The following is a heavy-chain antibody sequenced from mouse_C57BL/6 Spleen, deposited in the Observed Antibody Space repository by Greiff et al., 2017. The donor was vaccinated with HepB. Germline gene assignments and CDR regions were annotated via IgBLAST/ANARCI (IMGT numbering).Heavy chain of an antibody. Sequence: VQLQQSGAELVRPGTSVKMSCKASGYTFTNYWIGWAKQRPGHGLEWIGDIYPGGGYTNYNEKFKGKATLTADKSSSTAYMQFSSLTSEDSAIYYCARGGVATDYAMDYWGQGTSVTVSS. CDR2: IYPGGGYT. CDR3: ARGGVATDYAMDY. J-gene: IGHJ4*01. V-gene: IGHV1-63*01. CDR1: GYTFTNYW. D-gene: IGHD1-1*01.